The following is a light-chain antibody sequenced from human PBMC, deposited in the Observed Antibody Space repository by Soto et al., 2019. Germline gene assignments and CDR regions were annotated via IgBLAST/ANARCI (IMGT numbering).Light chain of an antibody. Sequence: ESVGTQAPGTLSLSTGEGAILSSRASQRVGSSYLAWYQHKPDQAPRLLIYGASGRATGTPDRFSGSGSGTDFSLTISRLEPEDFAVYYCQQYNNWPRTFGQGTKVDIK. V-gene: IGKV3-20*01. CDR3: QQYNNWPRT. CDR1: QRVGSSY. CDR2: GAS. J-gene: IGKJ1*01.